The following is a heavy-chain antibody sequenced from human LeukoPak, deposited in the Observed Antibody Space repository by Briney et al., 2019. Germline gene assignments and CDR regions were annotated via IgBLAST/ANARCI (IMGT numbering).Heavy chain of an antibody. Sequence: SETLSLTCTVSGGSISGSYWSWIRQPPGKGLEWIAYMYNSGSTNYNPSLKSRVTISIDTSKNQFSLKLSSLTAADTAIYYCARGIESYGDYGYWGQGTLVTVSS. J-gene: IGHJ4*02. CDR3: ARGIESYGDYGY. D-gene: IGHD4-17*01. CDR2: MYNSGST. CDR1: GGSISGSY. V-gene: IGHV4-59*01.